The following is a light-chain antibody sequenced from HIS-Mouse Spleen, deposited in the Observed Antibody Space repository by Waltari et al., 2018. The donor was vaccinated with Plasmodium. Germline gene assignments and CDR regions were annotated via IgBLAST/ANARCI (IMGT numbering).Light chain of an antibody. CDR2: EDS. CDR1: ALPKKY. V-gene: IGLV3-10*01. J-gene: IGLJ3*02. CDR3: YSTDSSGNHRV. Sequence: SYELTQPPSVSVSPGLTARITCSGDALPKKYAYWYQQKSGQAPALVIYEDSKRTSGIPERFSGSSSGTMATLTISGAQVEDEADYYCYSTDSSGNHRVFGGGTKLTVL.